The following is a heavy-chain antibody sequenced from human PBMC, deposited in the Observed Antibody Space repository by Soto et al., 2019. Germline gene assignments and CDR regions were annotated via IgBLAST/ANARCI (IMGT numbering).Heavy chain of an antibody. CDR3: ARQVLVSGWFDP. D-gene: IGHD6-6*01. V-gene: IGHV4-39*01. J-gene: IGHJ5*02. CDR1: GGSISSSSYY. CDR2: IYYSGST. Sequence: QLLESGPGLVKPSETLSLTCTVSGGSISSSSYYWGWNRQPPGKGLEWIGSIYYSGSTYYNPSLKSRVTISVDTSKNQFSLKLSSVTAADTVVYYCARQVLVSGWFDPWGQGTLVTVSS.